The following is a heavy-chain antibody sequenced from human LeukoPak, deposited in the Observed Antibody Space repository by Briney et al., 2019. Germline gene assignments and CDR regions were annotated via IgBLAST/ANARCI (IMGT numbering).Heavy chain of an antibody. CDR1: GYTFTVYY. V-gene: IGHV1-2*02. J-gene: IGHJ4*02. Sequence: ASVKVSCKASGYTFTVYYIHWVRQAPGQGLEWMGWINPNSGGTNYAQKFQGRVTMTRDTSISTAYMELSRLRSDDTAVYYCVISPIQVATRGYYFDYWGQGTLVTVSS. CDR2: INPNSGGT. CDR3: VISPIQVATRGYYFDY. D-gene: IGHD5-12*01.